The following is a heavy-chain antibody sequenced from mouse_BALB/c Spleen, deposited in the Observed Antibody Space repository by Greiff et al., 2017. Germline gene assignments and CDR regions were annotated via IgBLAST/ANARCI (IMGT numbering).Heavy chain of an antibody. CDR1: GYAFTNYL. D-gene: IGHD2-2*01. CDR2: INPGSGGT. J-gene: IGHJ1*01. V-gene: IGHV1-54*01. Sequence: VKLQQSGAELVRPGTSVKVSCKASGYAFTNYLIEWVKQRPGQGLEWIGVINPGSGGTNYNEKFKGKATLTADKSSSTAYMQLSSLTSDDSAVYFCARSHGFYWYFDVWGAGTTVTVSS. CDR3: ARSHGFYWYFDV.